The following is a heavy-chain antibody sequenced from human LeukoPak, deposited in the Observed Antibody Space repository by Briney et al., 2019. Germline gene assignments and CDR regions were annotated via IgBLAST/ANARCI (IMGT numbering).Heavy chain of an antibody. D-gene: IGHD2-8*01. CDR1: GGSISSYY. J-gene: IGHJ4*02. V-gene: IGHV4-59*01. CDR2: VSYSGST. CDR3: ARDNDL. Sequence: SETLSLTCTVSGGSISSYYWSWIRLPPGKGLEWIGHVSYSGSTNYNPSLKCRVTMSVDTSKSQFSLKLSSVTAADTAVYYCARDNDLWGRGTLVTVSS.